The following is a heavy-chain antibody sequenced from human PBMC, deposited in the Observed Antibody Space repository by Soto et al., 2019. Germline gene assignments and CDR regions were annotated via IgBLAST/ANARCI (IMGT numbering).Heavy chain of an antibody. CDR3: ARMYNRGFFRAEGDYHFYGLDV. V-gene: IGHV4-4*07. CDR2: MYISGST. D-gene: IGHD1-20*01. J-gene: IGHJ6*02. CDR1: GASIRDYH. Sequence: QVQLQESGPGLVKPSETLSVTCSVSGASIRDYHWSWIRQPAGRGLEWIGRMYISGSTKYNPSLKGRLHMAADPVVNQFSPTLESVAAADKAIFHCARMYNRGFFRAEGDYHFYGLDVWGQGTTVTVSS.